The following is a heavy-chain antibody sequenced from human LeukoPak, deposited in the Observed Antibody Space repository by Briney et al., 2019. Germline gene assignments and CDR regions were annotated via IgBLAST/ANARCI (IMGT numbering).Heavy chain of an antibody. J-gene: IGHJ4*02. CDR1: GFTFSSYA. CDR3: AKNLWGVRGVITQPNGY. V-gene: IGHV3-23*01. Sequence: GGSLRLSCAASGFTFSSYAMSWVRQAPGKGLEWVSAISGSGGSTYYADSVKGRFTISRDNSKNTLYLQMNSLRAEDTAVYYCAKNLWGVRGVITQPNGYWGQGTLVTVSS. D-gene: IGHD3-10*01. CDR2: ISGSGGST.